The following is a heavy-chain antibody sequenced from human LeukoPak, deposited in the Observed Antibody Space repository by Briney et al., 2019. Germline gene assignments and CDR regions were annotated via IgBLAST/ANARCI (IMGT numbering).Heavy chain of an antibody. CDR1: GYTFTGYY. CDR2: INPNSGGT. CDR3: ARASEYSSTLTDY. V-gene: IGHV1-2*02. D-gene: IGHD6-13*01. J-gene: IGHJ4*02. Sequence: GASVKVSCQASGYTFTGYYMHWVRQAPGQGLEWMGWINPNSGGTNYAQKFQGRVTMTRDTSISTAYMELSRLRSDDTAVYYCARASEYSSTLTDYWGQGTLVTVSS.